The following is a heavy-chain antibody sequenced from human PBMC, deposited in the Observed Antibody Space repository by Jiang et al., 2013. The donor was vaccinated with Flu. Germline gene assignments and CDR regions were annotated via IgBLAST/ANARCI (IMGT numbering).Heavy chain of an antibody. CDR2: ISTANGNT. CDR3: ARGALVPASSLDV. V-gene: IGHV1-18*01. Sequence: SGAEVKKPGASVKVSCRASGYSFTNFGITWVRQAPGQGLEWMGWISTANGNTYYAQKLQGRVTMTTDTSTATAYLELTSLRSDDTAVYYCARGALVPASSLDVWGKGSTVTVSS. J-gene: IGHJ6*04. D-gene: IGHD2-2*01. CDR1: GYSFTNFG.